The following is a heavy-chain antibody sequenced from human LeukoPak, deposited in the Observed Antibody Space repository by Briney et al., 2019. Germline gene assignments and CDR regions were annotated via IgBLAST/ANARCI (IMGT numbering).Heavy chain of an antibody. CDR1: GFTFSGSA. CDR3: TRVIKARYFDY. Sequence: PGGSLRLSCAASGFTFSGSAMHWVRQASGKGLEWVGRIRSKANSYATAYAASVKGRFTISRDDSKNTAYLQMNSLKTEDTAVYYCTRVIKARYFDYWGQGTLVTVSS. D-gene: IGHD3-16*02. V-gene: IGHV3-73*01. CDR2: IRSKANSYAT. J-gene: IGHJ4*02.